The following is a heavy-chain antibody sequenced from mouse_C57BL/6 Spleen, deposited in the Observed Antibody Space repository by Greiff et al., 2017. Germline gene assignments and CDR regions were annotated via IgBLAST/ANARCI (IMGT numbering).Heavy chain of an antibody. J-gene: IGHJ2*01. CDR1: GYTFTTYW. CDR3: ARKGGQCDSFDY. V-gene: IGHV1-63*01. D-gene: IGHD3-3*01. CDR2: LYPGGGYT. Sequence: QVQLQQSGAELVRPGTSVKMSCKASGYTFTTYWIGWAKQRPGHGLEWLGDLYPGGGYTNYNEKFKGKATLTAYKSSSTAYMQFSSLTSEDSAIYYCARKGGQCDSFDYWGQGTTLTGSS.